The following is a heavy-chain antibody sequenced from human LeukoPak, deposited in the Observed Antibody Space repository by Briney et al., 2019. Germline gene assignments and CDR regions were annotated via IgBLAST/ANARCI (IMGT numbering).Heavy chain of an antibody. D-gene: IGHD3-10*01. V-gene: IGHV4-31*03. J-gene: IGHJ3*02. CDR1: GGSISSGGYY. Sequence: SETLSLTCTVSGGSISSGGYYWSWIRQHPGKGLEWIGYIYHSGSTYYDPSLKSRVIISVDTSKNQFSLKLSSVTAADTAVYYCARAHITQGVVDGFDIWGQGTMVTVSS. CDR3: ARAHITQGVVDGFDI. CDR2: IYHSGST.